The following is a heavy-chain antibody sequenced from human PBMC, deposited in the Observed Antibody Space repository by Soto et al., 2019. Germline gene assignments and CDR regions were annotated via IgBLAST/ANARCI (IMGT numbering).Heavy chain of an antibody. CDR3: AREEPNYYGSGSYSNGMDV. J-gene: IGHJ6*02. Sequence: SETLSLTCTVSGGSISSYYWSWIRQPPGKGLEWIGYIYYSGSTNYNPSLKSRVTISVDTSKNQFSLKLSSVTAADTAVYYCAREEPNYYGSGSYSNGMDVRGQGTKVTVSS. V-gene: IGHV4-59*01. D-gene: IGHD3-10*01. CDR1: GGSISSYY. CDR2: IYYSGST.